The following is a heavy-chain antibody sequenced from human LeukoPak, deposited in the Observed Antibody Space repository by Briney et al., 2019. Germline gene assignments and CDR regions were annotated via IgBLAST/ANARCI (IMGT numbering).Heavy chain of an antibody. CDR2: IIPIFGTA. V-gene: IGHV1-69*05. Sequence: SVKVSCKASGGTFSSYAISWVRQAPGQGLEWMGRIIPIFGTANYSQKFQGRVTVTTDESTSTAYMELSSWRSEDTAVYYCARGQGHYYDSSGYYYTYFDYWGQGTLVTVSS. CDR1: GGTFSSYA. D-gene: IGHD3-22*01. J-gene: IGHJ4*02. CDR3: ARGQGHYYDSSGYYYTYFDY.